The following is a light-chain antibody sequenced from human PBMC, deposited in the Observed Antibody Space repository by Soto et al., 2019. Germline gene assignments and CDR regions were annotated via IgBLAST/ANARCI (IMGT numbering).Light chain of an antibody. V-gene: IGKV4-1*01. CDR3: QQYYSPWT. CDR1: QSVLYSSNNKNY. CDR2: WAS. J-gene: IGKJ1*01. Sequence: DIVMTQSPDSLAVSLGERATINCKSSQSVLYSSNNKNYLAWYQQKPGQPPKLLIYWASTRESGVPDRFSGSGSGTDFTLTIISLQAEDVAVYYCQQYYSPWTFGQGTKVELK.